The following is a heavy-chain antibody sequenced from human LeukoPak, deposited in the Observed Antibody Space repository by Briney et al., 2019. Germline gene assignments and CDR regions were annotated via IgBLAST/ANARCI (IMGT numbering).Heavy chain of an antibody. CDR3: ARGTFQGFFDY. V-gene: IGHV4-34*01. J-gene: IGHJ4*02. Sequence: GSLRLSCAASGFTFSNAWMSWVRQPPGKGLEWIGEINHSGSTNYNPSLKSRVTISVDTSKNQFSLKLSSVTAADTAVYYCARGTFQGFFDYWGRGTLVTVSS. CDR2: INHSGST. D-gene: IGHD2/OR15-2a*01. CDR1: GFTFSNAW.